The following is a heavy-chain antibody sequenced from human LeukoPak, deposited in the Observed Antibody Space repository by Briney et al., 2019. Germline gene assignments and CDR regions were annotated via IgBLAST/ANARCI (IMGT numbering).Heavy chain of an antibody. V-gene: IGHV1-2*02. CDR3: ARSLGHCSGGNCY. CDR1: GYSFIGYY. Sequence: ASVKVSCKASGYSFIGYYIYWVRQAPGQGPEWMGWIDPNSGATNSAQKFQGRVSVSRDTSLTTVYMELSRLTSDDTAIYYCARSLGHCSGGNCYWGQGTLVTVSS. D-gene: IGHD2-15*01. CDR2: IDPNSGAT. J-gene: IGHJ4*02.